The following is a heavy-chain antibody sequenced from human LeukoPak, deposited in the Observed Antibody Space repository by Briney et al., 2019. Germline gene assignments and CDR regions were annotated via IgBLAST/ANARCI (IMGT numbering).Heavy chain of an antibody. J-gene: IGHJ3*02. CDR3: ARENYLYSSGYYGAFDI. CDR1: GFTFDDYG. CDR2: INWNGGST. D-gene: IGHD3-22*01. Sequence: RPGGSLRLSCAASGFTFDDYGMSWVRQAPGKGLEWVSGINWNGGSTGYADSVKGRFTISRDNAKNYLYLQMNSLRAEDTALYYCARENYLYSSGYYGAFDIWGQGTMVTVSS. V-gene: IGHV3-20*04.